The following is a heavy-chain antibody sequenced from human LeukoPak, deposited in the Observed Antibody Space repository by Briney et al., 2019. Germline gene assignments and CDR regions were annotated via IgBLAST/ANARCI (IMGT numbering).Heavy chain of an antibody. D-gene: IGHD3-16*01. Sequence: PSETLSLTCAVYGGSFSGYYWSWIRQPPGKGLEWIGEINHSGSTNYNPSLKSRVTISVDTSKNQFSLKLSSVTAADTAVYYCARDREGGDWYYFDYWGQGTLVTVSS. J-gene: IGHJ4*02. CDR1: GGSFSGYY. CDR2: INHSGST. CDR3: ARDREGGDWYYFDY. V-gene: IGHV4-34*01.